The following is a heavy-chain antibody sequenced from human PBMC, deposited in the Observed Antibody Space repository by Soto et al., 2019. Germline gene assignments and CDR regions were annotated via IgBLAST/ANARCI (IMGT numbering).Heavy chain of an antibody. Sequence: EVQQLESGGGLVQPGGSLRLSCAASGFTFGSYGMSWVRQAPGKGLEWVSAISGSGGSTYNADSVKGRFTISRDNSKNTLYLQMNSLRAEDTAVYYCAKNEGYSSGWYLDWGQGTLVTVSS. D-gene: IGHD6-19*01. CDR2: ISGSGGST. V-gene: IGHV3-23*01. CDR1: GFTFGSYG. J-gene: IGHJ4*02. CDR3: AKNEGYSSGWYLD.